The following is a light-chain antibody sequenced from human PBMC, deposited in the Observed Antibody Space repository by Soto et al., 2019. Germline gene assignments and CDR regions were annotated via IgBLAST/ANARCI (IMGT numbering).Light chain of an antibody. V-gene: IGLV2-14*03. CDR1: SSDFGGYNY. CDR2: DVS. Sequence: QSVLTQPASVSGSPGQSITISCTGTSSDFGGYNYVSWYQQHPGKAPKLLIYDVSSRPSGISYRFSGSKSGNTASLTISGLQAEDAADYYCSSLTSSDTLIFGGGTKLTVL. J-gene: IGLJ2*01. CDR3: SSLTSSDTLI.